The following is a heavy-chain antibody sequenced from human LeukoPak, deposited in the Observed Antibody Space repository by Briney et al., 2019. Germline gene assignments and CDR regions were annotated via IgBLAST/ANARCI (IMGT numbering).Heavy chain of an antibody. J-gene: IGHJ4*02. Sequence: GGALRLSCAASGFTFSDYWMHWVRQAPGKGLVWVSRIDTDGSSATYADSVKGRFTISRDNAKNTVYLQMNSLRVEDTGVYYCASALTTVTPHFHYWGQGTLVTVSS. CDR3: ASALTTVTPHFHY. D-gene: IGHD4-17*01. CDR1: GFTFSDYW. CDR2: IDTDGSSA. V-gene: IGHV3-74*01.